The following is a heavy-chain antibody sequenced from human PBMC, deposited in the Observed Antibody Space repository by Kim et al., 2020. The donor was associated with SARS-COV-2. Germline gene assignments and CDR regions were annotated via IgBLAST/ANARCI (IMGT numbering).Heavy chain of an antibody. CDR2: IYPADSET. J-gene: IGHJ4*02. V-gene: IGHV5-51*01. Sequence: GESLKISCKTSGYSFNTHYIAWVRQLPGKGLEWMGVIYPADSETHYSPSFQGRVTISVDESITTAYLQWSSLRASDTAMYYCVGQFPLVGHNFFDNWGQGPLVTVSS. D-gene: IGHD3-3*01. CDR3: VGQFPLVGHNFFDN. CDR1: GYSFNTHY.